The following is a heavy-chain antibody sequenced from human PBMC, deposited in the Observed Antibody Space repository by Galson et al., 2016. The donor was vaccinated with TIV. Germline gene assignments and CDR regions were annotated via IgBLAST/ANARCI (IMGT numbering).Heavy chain of an antibody. D-gene: IGHD6-13*01. CDR2: ISRYDNNT. CDR3: ARDGPYSCSWSIDY. CDR1: GFTFTNYG. Sequence: SLKLSCTASGFTFTNYGFSWVRQTPGKGLEWVACISRYDNNTEYVENVQDRVTITKDTSTSTDYMEMRSLRYDDTAVYYCARDGPYSCSWSIDYWGQGSLVTVSS. V-gene: IGHV1-18*04. J-gene: IGHJ4*02.